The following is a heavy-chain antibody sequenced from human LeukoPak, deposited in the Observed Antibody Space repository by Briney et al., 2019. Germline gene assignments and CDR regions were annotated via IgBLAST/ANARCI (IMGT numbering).Heavy chain of an antibody. CDR2: IYHSGST. CDR1: GGSISSGGYS. Sequence: PSQTLSLTCAVSGGSISSGGYSWSWIRQPPGQGLEWIGYIYHSGSTYYNPSLKSRVTISVDRSKNQFSLKLSSVTAADTAVYYCARSAPTYYYDSSGFDAFDIWGQGTMVTVSS. J-gene: IGHJ3*02. CDR3: ARSAPTYYYDSSGFDAFDI. V-gene: IGHV4-30-2*01. D-gene: IGHD3-22*01.